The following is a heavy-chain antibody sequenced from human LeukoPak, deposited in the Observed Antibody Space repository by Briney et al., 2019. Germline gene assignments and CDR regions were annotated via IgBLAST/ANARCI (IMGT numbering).Heavy chain of an antibody. J-gene: IGHJ6*02. V-gene: IGHV3-74*01. CDR1: GFTFSSYW. Sequence: TGGSLRLSCAASGFTFSSYWMHWVRQAPGKGLVWVSRINSDGSSTSYADSVKGRFTISRDNAKNTLYLQMNSLRAEDTAVYYCATDRAFVGIVARTYGMDVWGQGTTVTVSS. CDR3: ATDRAFVGIVARTYGMDV. D-gene: IGHD5-12*01. CDR2: INSDGSST.